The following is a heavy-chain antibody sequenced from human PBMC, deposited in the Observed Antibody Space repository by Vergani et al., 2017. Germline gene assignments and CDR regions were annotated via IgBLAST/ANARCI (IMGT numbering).Heavy chain of an antibody. Sequence: QVQLVQSGAEVKKPGSSLTVSCNASLCTFSTYPISWVRQAPGQALELMGGIIPIFGTANYAQKFQGRVTITADESRSTAYMELSSLRSEDTAVYYCARGLNYDFRGTFDPWGQGTLVTVSS. CDR2: IIPIFGTA. D-gene: IGHD3-3*01. J-gene: IGHJ5*02. CDR1: LCTFSTYP. CDR3: ARGLNYDFRGTFDP. V-gene: IGHV1-69*01.